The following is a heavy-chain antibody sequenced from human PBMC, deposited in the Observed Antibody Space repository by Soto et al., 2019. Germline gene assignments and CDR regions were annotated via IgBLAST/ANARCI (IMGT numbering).Heavy chain of an antibody. CDR3: AKDLGYSYGSCFDY. V-gene: IGHV3-30*18. CDR2: ITYDGSNK. D-gene: IGHD5-18*01. J-gene: IGHJ4*02. Sequence: GGSLRLSCAASGFTFSSYGMHWVRQAPGKGLGWVAVITYDGSNKYCAASVKGRFTISRDNSKNTLYLQMNSLRAEDTAVYYCAKDLGYSYGSCFDYWGQGTLVTVSS. CDR1: GFTFSSYG.